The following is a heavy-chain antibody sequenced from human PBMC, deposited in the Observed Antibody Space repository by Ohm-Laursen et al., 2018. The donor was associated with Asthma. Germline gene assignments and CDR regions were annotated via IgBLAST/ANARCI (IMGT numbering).Heavy chain of an antibody. CDR1: GFSLRNARMG. J-gene: IGHJ5*02. V-gene: IGHV2-26*01. CDR2: IFSNDEK. D-gene: IGHD4-17*01. CDR3: ARINPNYGDPHGWFDP. Sequence: TQTLMLTCTVSGFSLRNARMGVSWIRQPPGKALEWLAHIFSNDEKSYSTSLKSRLTISKDTSKSQVFLTMTNVDPVDTATYFCARINPNYGDPHGWFDPWGQGTLVTVSS.